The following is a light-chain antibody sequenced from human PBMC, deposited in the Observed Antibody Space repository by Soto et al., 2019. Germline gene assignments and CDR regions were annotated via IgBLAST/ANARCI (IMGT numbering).Light chain of an antibody. CDR2: TSN. CDR3: ATWDDSLHGYV. CDR1: NSNIGSNK. Sequence: QSVLTQPPSASGTPGQRVTISCSGSNSNIGSNKVNWYQQLPGTAPKLLIYTSNQRPSGVPDRFSGSKSGTSDSLAISGLQSEDEADYDCATWDDSLHGYVFGTGTKVTVL. J-gene: IGLJ1*01. V-gene: IGLV1-44*01.